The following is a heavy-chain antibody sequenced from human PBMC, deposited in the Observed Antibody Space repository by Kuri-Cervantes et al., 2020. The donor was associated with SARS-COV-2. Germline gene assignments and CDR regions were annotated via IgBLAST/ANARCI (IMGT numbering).Heavy chain of an antibody. V-gene: IGHV4-4*07. CDR2: IYTSGST. Sequence: SETLSLTCTVSGGSISSYYWSWIRQPAGKGLEWIGRIYTSGSTNYNPSLKSRVTMSVDTSKNQSSLKLSSVTAADTAVYYCAREAGNWNYWYSDYWGQGTLVTVSS. J-gene: IGHJ4*02. CDR3: AREAGNWNYWYSDY. CDR1: GGSISSYY. D-gene: IGHD1-7*01.